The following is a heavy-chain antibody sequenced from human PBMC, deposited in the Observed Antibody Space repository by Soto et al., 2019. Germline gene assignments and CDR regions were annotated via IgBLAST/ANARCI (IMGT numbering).Heavy chain of an antibody. V-gene: IGHV4-59*08. CDR1: GGSISSYY. Sequence: PSETLSLTCAVSGGSISSYYWSWIRQPPGKGLEWIGDIYYSGSTNYNPPLKSRVTISVDTSKNQFSLKLSSVTAADTAVYYCARRYPSSSHYWGQGPRVTVAS. CDR2: IYYSGST. J-gene: IGHJ4*02. CDR3: ARRYPSSSHY. D-gene: IGHD2-2*01.